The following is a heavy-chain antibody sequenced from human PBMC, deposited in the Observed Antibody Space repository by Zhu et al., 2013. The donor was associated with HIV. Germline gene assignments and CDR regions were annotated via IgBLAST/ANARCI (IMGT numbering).Heavy chain of an antibody. D-gene: IGHD2-2*01. CDR2: IIPIFGTA. V-gene: IGHV1-69*01. Sequence: QVQLVQSGAEVKKPGSSVKVSCKASGGTFSSYAISWVRQAPGQGLEWMGGIIPIFGTANYAQKFQGRVTITADESTSTAYMELSSLRSEDTAVYYCARVFGACSSTSCSYTDYYYYGMDVWGQGTTVTVSS. CDR1: GGTFSSYA. CDR3: ARVFGACSSTSCSYTDYYYYGMDV. J-gene: IGHJ6*02.